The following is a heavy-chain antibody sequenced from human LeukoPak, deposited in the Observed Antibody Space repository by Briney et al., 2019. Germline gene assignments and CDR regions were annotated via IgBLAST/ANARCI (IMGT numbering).Heavy chain of an antibody. CDR2: IYYSLYYSGST. Sequence: PSETLSLTCTVSGASISGRSYYWGWIRQPPGKGLEWIGSIYYSLYYSGSTYYNPSLKSRVTISVDRSKNQFSLKLSSVTAADTAVYYCAREGGDYYYYYMDVWGKGTTVTVSS. CDR3: AREGGDYYYYYMDV. CDR1: GASISGRSYY. V-gene: IGHV4-39*07. J-gene: IGHJ6*03.